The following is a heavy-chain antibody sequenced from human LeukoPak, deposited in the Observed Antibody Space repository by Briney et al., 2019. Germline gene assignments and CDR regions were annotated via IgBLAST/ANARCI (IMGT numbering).Heavy chain of an antibody. CDR2: IYYSGST. CDR3: ARGHRDGKYYFDY. Sequence: SETLSLTCTVSGGSVSSYYWSWIRQPPGKGLEWIGYIYYSGSTNYNPSLKSRVTISVDTSKNQFSLKLSSVTAADTAVYYCARGHRDGKYYFDYWGQGTLVTVSS. J-gene: IGHJ4*02. V-gene: IGHV4-59*02. CDR1: GGSVSSYY. D-gene: IGHD5-24*01.